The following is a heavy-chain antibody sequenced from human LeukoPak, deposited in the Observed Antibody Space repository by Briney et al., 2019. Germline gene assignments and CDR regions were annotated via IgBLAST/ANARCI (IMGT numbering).Heavy chain of an antibody. V-gene: IGHV3-23*01. D-gene: IGHD4/OR15-4a*01. Sequence: GESLRLSCAASGFIFSSYALSWVRQAPGKGLEWVSGISGIEDTTYYTDSVKGRFTISRDNSKNTLYLQMNSLRAEDTAIYYCVKDRERMVGTTGDYWGQGTLVTVSS. J-gene: IGHJ4*02. CDR2: ISGIEDTT. CDR3: VKDRERMVGTTGDY. CDR1: GFIFSSYA.